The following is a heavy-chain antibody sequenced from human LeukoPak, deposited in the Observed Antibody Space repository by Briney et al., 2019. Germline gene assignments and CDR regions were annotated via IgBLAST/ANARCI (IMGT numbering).Heavy chain of an antibody. CDR1: GGSFSGYY. Sequence: SETLSLTCTLFGGSFSGYYWSWIRQPPGKGLEWIGYIYYTGATLYSPSLKSRVTMSVDTTENQFSLRLSSVTAADTAVYYCARHDAVPVIRRGYDFWGQGTLVTVSS. V-gene: IGHV4-59*08. D-gene: IGHD2-21*01. J-gene: IGHJ4*02. CDR3: ARHDAVPVIRRGYDF. CDR2: IYYTGAT.